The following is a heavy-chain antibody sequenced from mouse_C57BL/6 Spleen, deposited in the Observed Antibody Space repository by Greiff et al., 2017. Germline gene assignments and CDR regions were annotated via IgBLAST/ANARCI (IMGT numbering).Heavy chain of an antibody. D-gene: IGHD1-1*01. V-gene: IGHV1-5*01. J-gene: IGHJ3*01. CDR1: GYTFTSYW. Sequence: VQLQQSGTVLARPGASVKMSCKTSGYTFTSYWLHWVKQRPGQGLEWIGAIYPGNSDTSYNQKFKGKAKLTAVTSASTAYMELSSLTNEGSAVXYCTGWEVPVLRSPFAYWGQGTLVTVSA. CDR3: TGWEVPVLRSPFAY. CDR2: IYPGNSDT.